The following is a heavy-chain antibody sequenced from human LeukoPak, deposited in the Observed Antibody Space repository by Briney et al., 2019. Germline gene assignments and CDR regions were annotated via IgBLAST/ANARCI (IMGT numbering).Heavy chain of an antibody. CDR2: IDPSAGST. CDR3: ARDGSRSGWYFDY. D-gene: IGHD6-19*01. J-gene: IGHJ4*02. V-gene: IGHV1-46*01. CDR1: GYTFTNYY. Sequence: ASVKVSCKASGYTFTNYYMHWVRQAPGQGLEWMGVIDPSAGSTTYAQKFQGRVTMATDTSTSTAYMELRSLRSDDTAVYYCARDGSRSGWYFDYWGQGTLVTVSS.